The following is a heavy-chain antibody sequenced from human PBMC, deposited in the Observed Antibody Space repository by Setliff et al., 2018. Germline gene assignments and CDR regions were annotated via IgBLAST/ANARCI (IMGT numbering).Heavy chain of an antibody. Sequence: PGGSLRLSCAVSGFTFNNTWMNWVRQAPGKGLEWVGRVTAGGTTDYAAPVKGRFTISRDDSKNTVYLQMNSLKTEDTAVYYCTTGWEVPTSEVTYYYMGVWGKGTTVTVSS. J-gene: IGHJ6*03. CDR2: VTAGGTT. CDR1: GFTFNNTW. D-gene: IGHD1-26*01. V-gene: IGHV3-15*01. CDR3: TTGWEVPTSEVTYYYMGV.